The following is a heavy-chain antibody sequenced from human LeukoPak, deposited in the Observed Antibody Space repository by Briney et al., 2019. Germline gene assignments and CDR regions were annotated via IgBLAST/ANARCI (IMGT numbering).Heavy chain of an antibody. CDR1: GITFSSYS. Sequence: GGSLRLSCAASGITFSSYSMNWVRQAPGKGLEWDPYITSSSGTIYYADSVKGRFTISRDNAKNSLYLQMNSLRAEDTAVYYCARASYSGSYSDYWGQGTLVTVSS. CDR2: ITSSSGTI. D-gene: IGHD1-26*01. CDR3: ARASYSGSYSDY. J-gene: IGHJ4*02. V-gene: IGHV3-48*01.